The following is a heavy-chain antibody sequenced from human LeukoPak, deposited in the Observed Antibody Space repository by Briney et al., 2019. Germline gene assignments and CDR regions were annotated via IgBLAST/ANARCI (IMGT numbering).Heavy chain of an antibody. V-gene: IGHV1-69*13. D-gene: IGHD6-13*01. CDR3: ARTTAPYSSSWYSDY. J-gene: IGHJ4*02. CDR1: GGTFSSYA. Sequence: SVKVSCKASGGTFSSYAISWVRQAPGQGLEWMGGIIPISGTANYAQKFQGRVTITADESTSTAYMELSSLRSEDTAVYYCARTTAPYSSSWYSDYWGQGTLVTVSS. CDR2: IIPISGTA.